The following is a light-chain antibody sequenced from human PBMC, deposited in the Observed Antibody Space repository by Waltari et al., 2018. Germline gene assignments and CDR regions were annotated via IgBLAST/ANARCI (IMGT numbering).Light chain of an antibody. CDR2: GNS. J-gene: IGLJ3*02. CDR1: SSNIGAGYD. V-gene: IGLV1-40*01. CDR3: QADDSSRGGWV. Sequence: QSVLTQPPSVSAAPGQRVTISCTGSSSNIGAGYDVNWYQQLPGKAPKLLIRGNSNRPSGVPDRISGAKSGPSASLASSGVLAEDEAVYCCQADDSSRGGWVFGGGTKLTGL.